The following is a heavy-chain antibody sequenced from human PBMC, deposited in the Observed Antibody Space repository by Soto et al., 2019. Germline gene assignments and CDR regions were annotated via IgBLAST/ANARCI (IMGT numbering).Heavy chain of an antibody. J-gene: IGHJ5*02. D-gene: IGHD1-1*01. V-gene: IGHV1-2*02. Sequence: QVQLVQSGAEMKKPGASVKVSCKAPRYIFTAYFMHWVRQAPGQGLEWMGWINPNNGATHYCLSFQGRVTMTRDTSISTAYMELRSLRSDDTAVYYCASHDPGARFDPWGQGTLVIVSS. CDR1: RYIFTAYF. CDR3: ASHDPGARFDP. CDR2: INPNNGAT.